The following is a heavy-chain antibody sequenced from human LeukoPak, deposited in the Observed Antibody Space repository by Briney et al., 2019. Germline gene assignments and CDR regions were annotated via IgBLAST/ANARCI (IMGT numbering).Heavy chain of an antibody. Sequence: ASVKVSCKASGYTFTGYYMHWVRQAPGQGLEWMGWINPNSGGTNYAQKFQGRVTMTRDTSISTAYMEPSRLRSDDTAVYYCARVAAGTGGYFDYWGQGTLVTVSS. V-gene: IGHV1-2*02. J-gene: IGHJ4*02. CDR2: INPNSGGT. CDR1: GYTFTGYY. CDR3: ARVAAGTGGYFDY. D-gene: IGHD6-13*01.